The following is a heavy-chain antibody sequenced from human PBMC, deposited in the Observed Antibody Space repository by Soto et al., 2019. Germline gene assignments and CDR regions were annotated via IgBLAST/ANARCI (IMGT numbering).Heavy chain of an antibody. CDR3: ARDLRLYYYDSSGYYYGSSDYYYGMDV. CDR1: GFTVSSNY. CDR2: IYSGGST. Sequence: GGSLRLSCAASGFTVSSNYMSWVRQAPGKGLEWVSVIYSGGSTYYADSVKGRFTISRDNSKNTLYLQMNSLRAEDTAVYYCARDLRLYYYDSSGYYYGSSDYYYGMDVWGQGTTVTVSS. D-gene: IGHD3-22*01. V-gene: IGHV3-66*01. J-gene: IGHJ6*02.